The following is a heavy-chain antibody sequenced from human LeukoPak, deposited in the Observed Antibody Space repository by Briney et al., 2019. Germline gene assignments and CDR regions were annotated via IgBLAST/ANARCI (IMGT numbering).Heavy chain of an antibody. CDR1: GYSFTSYW. J-gene: IGHJ5*02. CDR2: IDPSDSYT. D-gene: IGHD4-23*01. V-gene: IGHV5-10-1*01. CDR3: ARHYGGNWFDP. Sequence: GESLKISCKGSGYSFTSYWISLVRQMPGKGLEWMGRIDPSDSYTNYSPSFQGHVTISADKSISTAYQQWSSLKASDTAMYYCARHYGGNWFDPWGQGTLVTVSS.